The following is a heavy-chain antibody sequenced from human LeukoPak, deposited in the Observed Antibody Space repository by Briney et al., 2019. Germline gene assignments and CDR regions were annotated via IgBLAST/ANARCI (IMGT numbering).Heavy chain of an antibody. CDR3: ARRGVDSSGYYIDY. J-gene: IGHJ4*02. CDR2: IYYSGST. D-gene: IGHD3-22*01. Sequence: PSETLSLTCTVSGGSLSSYYWSWIRQPPAKGLEWIGYIYYSGSTNYNPSLKSRVTISVDTSKNQFSLKLSSVTAADTAVYYCARRGVDSSGYYIDYWGQGTLVTVSS. CDR1: GGSLSSYY. V-gene: IGHV4-59*01.